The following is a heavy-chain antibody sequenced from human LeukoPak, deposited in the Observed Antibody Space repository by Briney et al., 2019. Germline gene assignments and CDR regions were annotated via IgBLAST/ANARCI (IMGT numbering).Heavy chain of an antibody. V-gene: IGHV1-2*06. Sequence: ASVKVSCKASGYTFTGYYMHWLRQAPGQGREWMGRINPNSGGTNYAQKFQGRVTITRDTSISTAYRELSRLRSDDTAVYYCARSTRRFDSSGYFYWGQGTLVTVSS. CDR3: ARSTRRFDSSGYFY. CDR1: GYTFTGYY. D-gene: IGHD3-22*01. J-gene: IGHJ4*02. CDR2: INPNSGGT.